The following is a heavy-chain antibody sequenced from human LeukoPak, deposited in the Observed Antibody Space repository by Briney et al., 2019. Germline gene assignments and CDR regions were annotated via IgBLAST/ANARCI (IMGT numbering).Heavy chain of an antibody. CDR3: ARHNPEQWLVRRYYYYGMDV. Sequence: SETLSLTCAVYGGSFGGYYWSWIRQPPGKGLEWIGEINHSGSTNYNPSLKSRVTISVDTSKNQFSLKLSSVTAADTAVYYCARHNPEQWLVRRYYYYGMDVWGQGTTVTVSS. V-gene: IGHV4-34*01. CDR2: INHSGST. CDR1: GGSFGGYY. D-gene: IGHD6-19*01. J-gene: IGHJ6*02.